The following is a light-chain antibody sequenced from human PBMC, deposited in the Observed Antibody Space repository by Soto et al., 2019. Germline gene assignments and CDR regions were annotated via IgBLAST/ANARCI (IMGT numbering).Light chain of an antibody. V-gene: IGLV3-1*01. Sequence: SYELTQPPSVSVSPGQTASITCSGDKLGDKYACWYQQKPGQSPVLVIFQDFKRPSGIPKRFSGSNSGNTATLTISGTQAMDEADYYCQAWDSSTVVFGGGTKVTVL. J-gene: IGLJ2*01. CDR2: QDF. CDR3: QAWDSSTVV. CDR1: KLGDKY.